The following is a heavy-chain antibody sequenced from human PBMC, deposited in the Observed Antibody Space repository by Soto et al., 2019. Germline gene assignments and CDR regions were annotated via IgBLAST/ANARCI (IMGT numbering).Heavy chain of an antibody. CDR1: GFTFSTYA. J-gene: IGHJ5*02. D-gene: IGHD3-10*01. CDR2: ISDDGTNK. V-gene: IGHV3-30-3*01. CDR3: PREGHGDWVDP. Sequence: QVHLVESGGGVVQPGRSLRLSCAASGFTFSTYAMHWVRQAPGKGLEWVATISDDGTNKYYADSVKGRFTISRDNSKDTLYLQMNSLRAEDTAVYYCPREGHGDWVDPWGQGTLVTVSS.